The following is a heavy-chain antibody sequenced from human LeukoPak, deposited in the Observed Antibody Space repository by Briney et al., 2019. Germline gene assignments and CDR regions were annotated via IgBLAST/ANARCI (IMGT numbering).Heavy chain of an antibody. Sequence: PGGSLRLSCAASGFTFTNYAMHWVRQAPGKGLEWVSGISNGGGSTYYADSVKGRFTISRDNSKHTVYLQMDSLRDEDTAVYYCVKAPYSSGPSNWSDPWAREPRSPSPQ. CDR3: VKAPYSSGPSNWSDP. J-gene: IGHJ5*02. CDR1: GFTFTNYA. V-gene: IGHV3-23*01. CDR2: ISNGGGST. D-gene: IGHD6-19*01.